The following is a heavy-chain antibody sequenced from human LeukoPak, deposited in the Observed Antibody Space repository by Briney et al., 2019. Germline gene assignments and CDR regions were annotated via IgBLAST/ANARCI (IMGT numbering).Heavy chain of an antibody. D-gene: IGHD3-10*01. Sequence: GRSLRLSCAASGFTFDDYAMHWVRQPPGKGLEWVSGISWNSGSLGYADSVKGRFTISRDNAKNSLYLQMNSLTAEDTALYYCVSGRYGSGSEIFDYWGQGTLVTVPS. J-gene: IGHJ4*02. CDR3: VSGRYGSGSEIFDY. V-gene: IGHV3-9*01. CDR1: GFTFDDYA. CDR2: ISWNSGSL.